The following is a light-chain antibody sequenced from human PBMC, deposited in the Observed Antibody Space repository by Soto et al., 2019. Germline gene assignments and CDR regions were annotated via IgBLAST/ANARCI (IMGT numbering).Light chain of an antibody. V-gene: IGLV2-18*02. CDR1: SSDVGSYNR. Sequence: QSALTQPPSVSGSPGQSVTISCTGTSSDVGSYNRVSWYQQPPVTAPKLMIYEVSNRPSGVPDRFSGSKSGNTASLTISGLQAEDEADYYCSSYTSSSTLVFGGGTQLTVL. CDR2: EVS. J-gene: IGLJ2*01. CDR3: SSYTSSSTLV.